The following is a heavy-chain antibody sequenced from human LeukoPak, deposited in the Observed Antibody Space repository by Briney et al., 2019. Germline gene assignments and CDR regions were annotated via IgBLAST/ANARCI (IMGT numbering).Heavy chain of an antibody. CDR2: ISGSGGST. J-gene: IGHJ4*02. CDR3: AKERYCSGGSCYSAFDY. D-gene: IGHD2-15*01. Sequence: QSGGSLRLSCAASGFTFSSYAMSWVRQAPGKGLEWVSAISGSGGSTYYADSVKGRFTISRDNSKNTLYLQMNSLRAEDTAVYYCAKERYCSGGSCYSAFDYWAREPWSPSPQ. V-gene: IGHV3-23*01. CDR1: GFTFSSYA.